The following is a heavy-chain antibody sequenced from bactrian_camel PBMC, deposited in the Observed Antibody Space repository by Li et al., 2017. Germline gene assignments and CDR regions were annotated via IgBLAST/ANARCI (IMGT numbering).Heavy chain of an antibody. V-gene: IGHV3S53*01. D-gene: IGHD7*01. CDR2: IDDHGRT. J-gene: IGHJ4*01. CDR1: GYSYSAYC. Sequence: VQLVESGGGSVQAGGSLRLSCVVTGYSYSAYCLAYFRQAPGKEREAIAFIDDHGRTNYADSVKGRFTISTDRADLTVYLQMNSLEVEDTAMYYCAADFYNLQLARSYNYWGQGTQVTVS. CDR3: AADFYNLQLARSYNY.